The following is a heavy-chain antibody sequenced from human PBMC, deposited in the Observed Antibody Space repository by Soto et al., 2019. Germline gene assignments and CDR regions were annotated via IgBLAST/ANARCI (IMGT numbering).Heavy chain of an antibody. CDR3: ARGGGACSTPLAPCGPGDMDV. Sequence: SVKGSCKASGYTFTGYYMHWGRQAPVQGLEWMGWINPNSGGTNYAQKFQGWVTMTRDTSISTAYMELSRLRSDDTAVYYCARGGGACSTPLAPCGPGDMDVWGQGTTVTVSS. J-gene: IGHJ6*02. D-gene: IGHD2-15*01. CDR2: INPNSGGT. V-gene: IGHV1-2*04. CDR1: GYTFTGYY.